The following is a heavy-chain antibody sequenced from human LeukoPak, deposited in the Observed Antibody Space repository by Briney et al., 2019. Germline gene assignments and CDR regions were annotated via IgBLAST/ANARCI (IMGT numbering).Heavy chain of an antibody. CDR3: AKDVRRDIVVVVAARSPGYFDY. CDR2: ISGSGGST. D-gene: IGHD2-15*01. J-gene: IGHJ4*02. CDR1: GFTFSSYA. V-gene: IGHV3-23*01. Sequence: QSGGSLRLSCAASGFTFSSYAMSWVRQAPGKGLEWVSAISGSGGSTYYADSVKGRFTISRDNSKNTLYLQMNSLRAEDTAVYYCAKDVRRDIVVVVAARSPGYFDYWGQGTLVTVSS.